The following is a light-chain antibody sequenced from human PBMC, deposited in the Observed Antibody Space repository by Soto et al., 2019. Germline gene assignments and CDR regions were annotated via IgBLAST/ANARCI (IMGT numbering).Light chain of an antibody. CDR2: GAS. Sequence: EIVMTQSPATLSVSPGERAALSCRASQTVGSNLAWYQQKPGQAPRLLISGASTRATGIPARFSGSGSGTEFTLTISSLQSEDFAVYYCQQYNNWPITFGPGTKVDIK. J-gene: IGKJ3*01. CDR1: QTVGSN. V-gene: IGKV3-15*01. CDR3: QQYNNWPIT.